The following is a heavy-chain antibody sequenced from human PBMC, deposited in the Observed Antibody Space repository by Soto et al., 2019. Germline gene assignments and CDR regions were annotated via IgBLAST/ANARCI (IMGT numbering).Heavy chain of an antibody. J-gene: IGHJ4*02. D-gene: IGHD4-17*01. CDR2: THHSGRT. CDR1: GGSMSSSNW. CDR3: ARSEATVLDY. Sequence: QVQLQESGPGLVKPSGNLSLTCTVSGGSMSSSNWWNWVRQPPGKGLEWIGETHHSGRTNYNPSLKSRVTISVDKSKHHFSLKCSSVTAADTAVYYCARSEATVLDYWGQGTRVTVSS. V-gene: IGHV4-4*02.